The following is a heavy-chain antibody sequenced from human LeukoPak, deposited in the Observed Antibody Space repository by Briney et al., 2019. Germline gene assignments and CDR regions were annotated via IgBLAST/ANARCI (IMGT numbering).Heavy chain of an antibody. V-gene: IGHV4-30-2*01. CDR1: GGSINRNNYY. CDR3: ARDSEEMATGN. CDR2: IYHSGST. D-gene: IGHD5-24*01. J-gene: IGHJ4*02. Sequence: SETLSLTCIVSGGSINRNNYYWSWIRQPPGKGLEWIGYIYHSGSTYYNPSLKSRVTISVDRSKNQFSLKLSSVTAADTAVYYCARDSEEMATGNWGQGTLVTVSS.